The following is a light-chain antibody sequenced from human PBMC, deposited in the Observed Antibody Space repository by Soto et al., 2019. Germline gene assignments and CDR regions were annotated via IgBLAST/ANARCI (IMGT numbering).Light chain of an antibody. Sequence: EIVLTQSPGTLSLSPGDRATISCRASQSVSSSYLAWYQQKPGQAPRLLIYGASSRATGIPDRFSGSGSGTEFTLTISSLEPEDFAVYYCQQYGSSPLTFGGGTKVEIK. CDR1: QSVSSSY. CDR3: QQYGSSPLT. J-gene: IGKJ4*01. CDR2: GAS. V-gene: IGKV3-20*01.